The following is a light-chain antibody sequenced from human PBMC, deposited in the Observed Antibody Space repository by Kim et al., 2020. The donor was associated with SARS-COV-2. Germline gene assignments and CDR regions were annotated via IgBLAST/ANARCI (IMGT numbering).Light chain of an antibody. Sequence: PGESATLSGRASHNIDISLAWYQQTPGQAPRLLIYDAAVRAAGIPDKFSGSGSGTDFTLTIGSRAPEDFAIYYCQQRGSWPPALTFGGGTKVDIK. CDR2: DAA. J-gene: IGKJ4*01. CDR3: QQRGSWPPALT. CDR1: HNIDIS. V-gene: IGKV3-11*01.